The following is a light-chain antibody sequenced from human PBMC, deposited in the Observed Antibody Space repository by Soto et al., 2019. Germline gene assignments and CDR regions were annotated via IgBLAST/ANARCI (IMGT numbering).Light chain of an antibody. V-gene: IGKV3-11*01. CDR2: EVS. CDR1: ESVSRY. J-gene: IGKJ1*01. Sequence: EVVLIQSPATLSLSPGEIATLSCRASESVSRYLAWYQQRPGQAPRLLLYEVSERISGVPDRFSGSGSGTACTITISSLEPEDFATYYCQQGTSRPPRKFGQGTKVEI. CDR3: QQGTSRPPRK.